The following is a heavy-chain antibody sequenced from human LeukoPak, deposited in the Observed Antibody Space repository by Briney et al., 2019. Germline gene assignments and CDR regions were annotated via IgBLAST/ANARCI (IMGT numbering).Heavy chain of an antibody. CDR1: GFTFSNYA. D-gene: IGHD3-9*01. V-gene: IGHV3-23*01. J-gene: IGHJ4*02. Sequence: GGSLRLSCAASGFTFSNYAMSWVRQAPGKGLEWVSAITGSGGNTYYADSVKGRFTISRDNSKNTVFLQMNSLRAEDTAVYYRAKWGDYDVLTGYYVSDYWGQGTLVTVSS. CDR2: ITGSGGNT. CDR3: AKWGDYDVLTGYYVSDY.